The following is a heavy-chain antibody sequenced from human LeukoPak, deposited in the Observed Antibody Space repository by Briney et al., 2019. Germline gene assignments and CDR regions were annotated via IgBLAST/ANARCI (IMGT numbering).Heavy chain of an antibody. CDR2: IYTSGST. V-gene: IGHV4-61*02. CDR1: GGSISSGSYY. Sequence: PSETLSLTCTVSGGSISSGSYYWSWIRQPAGKGLEWIGRIYTSGSTNYNPSLKSRVTISIDTSKNQFSLKLSSVTAADTAVYYCARMVRGVTPDTYYYYYYMDVWGKGTTVTISS. J-gene: IGHJ6*03. D-gene: IGHD3-10*01. CDR3: ARMVRGVTPDTYYYYYYMDV.